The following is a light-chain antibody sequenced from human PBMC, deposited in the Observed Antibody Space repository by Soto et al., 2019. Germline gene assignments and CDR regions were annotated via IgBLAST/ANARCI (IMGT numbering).Light chain of an antibody. Sequence: ETVMTQSPATLSVSPGESGTLSCRASQSISTNLAWYQQRPGQAPRLLIYGASRRATDIPARFSGSGSRIEFTLTISSLQSEDFAVYYCLQYNNRPPYTFGQGTQLEIK. CDR2: GAS. V-gene: IGKV3-15*01. CDR1: QSISTN. J-gene: IGKJ2*01. CDR3: LQYNNRPPYT.